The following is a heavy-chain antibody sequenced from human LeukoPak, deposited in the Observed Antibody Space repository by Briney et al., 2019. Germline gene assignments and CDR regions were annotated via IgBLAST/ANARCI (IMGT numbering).Heavy chain of an antibody. V-gene: IGHV1-2*02. Sequence: ASVKVSCKASGYTFTGYYMHWVRQAPGQGLEWMGWINPNSGGTNYAQKFQGRVTMTRDTSISTAYMELSRLRSDDTAVYYCARSDKWELLRGDYWGQGTLVTVSS. CDR3: ARSDKWELLRGDY. CDR1: GYTFTGYY. D-gene: IGHD1-26*01. J-gene: IGHJ4*02. CDR2: INPNSGGT.